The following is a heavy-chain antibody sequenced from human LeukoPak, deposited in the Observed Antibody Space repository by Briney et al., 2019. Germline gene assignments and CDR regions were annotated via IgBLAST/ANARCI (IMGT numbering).Heavy chain of an antibody. V-gene: IGHV4-34*01. CDR3: AILELMTTVTTQAFDI. J-gene: IGHJ3*02. CDR2: INHSGST. D-gene: IGHD4-17*01. Sequence: PSETLSLTCAVYGGSFSGYYWSWIRQPPGKGLEWIGEINHSGSTNYNPSLKSRVTISVDTSKNQFSQKLSTVTAEDTAVYYCAILELMTTVTTQAFDIWGQGTMVTVSS. CDR1: GGSFSGYY.